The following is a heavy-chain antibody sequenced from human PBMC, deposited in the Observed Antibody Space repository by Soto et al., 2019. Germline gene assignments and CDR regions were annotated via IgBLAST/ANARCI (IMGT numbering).Heavy chain of an antibody. V-gene: IGHV4-39*01. CDR1: NGSISSTTYF. J-gene: IGHJ4*02. CDR2: ISYSGST. CDR3: ARHDYGSGSYLPTFDE. D-gene: IGHD3-10*01. Sequence: SETLSLTCTGSNGSISSTTYFWGWIRQPPGKGLEWIGSISYSGSTFYNPSLKSRVTISVETSKNQFSLKLSSMTAADTAVYYCARHDYGSGSYLPTFDEWGQGTLVTVSS.